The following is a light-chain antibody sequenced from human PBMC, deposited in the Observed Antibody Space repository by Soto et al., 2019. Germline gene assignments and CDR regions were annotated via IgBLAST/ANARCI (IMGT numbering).Light chain of an antibody. V-gene: IGKV1-5*03. CDR3: QQYDSYWT. Sequence: DIQMTQSPSTLSASVGDRVTITCRASQSISSWLAWYQQKPGKAPKLLIYKASSLQSGVPSRFSGSGSGTEFTLTSSSLQPDDFAAYYCQQYDSYWTLGQGNNVEIK. CDR2: KAS. CDR1: QSISSW. J-gene: IGKJ1*01.